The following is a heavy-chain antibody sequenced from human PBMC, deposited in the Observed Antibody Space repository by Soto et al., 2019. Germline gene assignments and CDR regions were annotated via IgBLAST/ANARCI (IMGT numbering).Heavy chain of an antibody. D-gene: IGHD2-15*01. Sequence: ASVKVSCKASVFSVDTTYCIHWVRRAPGQGLEWMGSIDPNSGDTNYAQNFQGRVTMTRDTSISTAYMEVSSLTSDDTAVYYCGSPRSGPSPDVGHWGHGTVVTVSS. CDR2: IDPNSGDT. CDR1: VFSVDTTYC. CDR3: GSPRSGPSPDVGH. J-gene: IGHJ4*01. V-gene: IGHV1-2*02.